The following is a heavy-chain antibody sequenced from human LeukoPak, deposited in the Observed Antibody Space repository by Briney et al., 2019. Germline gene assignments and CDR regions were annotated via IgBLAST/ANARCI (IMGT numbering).Heavy chain of an antibody. J-gene: IGHJ4*02. CDR3: ARVGPQQWLVLFYGLGFDY. D-gene: IGHD6-19*01. V-gene: IGHV1-2*02. CDR2: INPNSGGT. CDR1: GYTFTGYY. Sequence: GASVKVSCKASGYTFTGYYMHWVRQAPGQGLEWMGWINPNSGGTNYAQKFQGRVTMTRDTSISTAYMELSRLRSDDTAVYYCARVGPQQWLVLFYGLGFDYWGQGTLVTVSS.